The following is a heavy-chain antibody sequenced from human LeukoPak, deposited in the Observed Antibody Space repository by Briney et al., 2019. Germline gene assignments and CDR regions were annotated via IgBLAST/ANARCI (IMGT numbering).Heavy chain of an antibody. CDR3: ARDNGRYFDWLLEGYYFDY. CDR2: ISSSSSYI. D-gene: IGHD3-9*01. J-gene: IGHJ4*02. CDR1: GFTFSSYS. V-gene: IGHV3-21*01. Sequence: GGSLRLSCAASGFTFSSYSMNWVRQAPGKGLEWVSSISSSSSYIYYADSVKGRFTISRDNAKNSLYLQMNSLRAEDTAVYYCARDNGRYFDWLLEGYYFDYWAREPWSPSPQ.